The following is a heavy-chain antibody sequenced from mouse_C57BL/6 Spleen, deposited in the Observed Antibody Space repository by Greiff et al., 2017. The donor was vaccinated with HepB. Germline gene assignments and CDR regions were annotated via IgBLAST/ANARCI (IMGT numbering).Heavy chain of an antibody. J-gene: IGHJ2*01. Sequence: VQLQQSGPELVKPGASVKISCKASGYAFSSSWMNWVQQRPGKGLEWIGRIYPGDGDTNYNGKFTGKATLNADKSSRTAYMQLSSLTSEDSAVYFCARESWTLDYWGQGTTLTVSS. CDR2: IYPGDGDT. CDR3: ARESWTLDY. D-gene: IGHD3-3*01. V-gene: IGHV1-82*01. CDR1: GYAFSSSW.